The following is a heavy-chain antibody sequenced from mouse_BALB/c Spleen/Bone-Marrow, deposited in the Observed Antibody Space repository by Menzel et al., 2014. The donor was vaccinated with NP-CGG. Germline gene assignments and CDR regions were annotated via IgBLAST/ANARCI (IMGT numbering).Heavy chain of an antibody. V-gene: IGHV1-7*01. CDR2: INPSTGYT. D-gene: IGHD4-1*01. CDR1: DYTFTSYW. CDR3: ARSGFDY. J-gene: IGHJ2*01. Sequence: EQLVESGAEPAKPGASVKMSCKASDYTFTSYWMHWVKQRPGQGLEWIGYINPSTGYTAYNQKFKDKATLTADKSSSTAYMQLSSLTSEDSAVYYCARSGFDYWGQGTTFTASS.